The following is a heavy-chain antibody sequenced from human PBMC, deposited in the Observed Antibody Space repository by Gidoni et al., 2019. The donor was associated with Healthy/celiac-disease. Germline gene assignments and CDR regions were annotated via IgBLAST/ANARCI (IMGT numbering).Heavy chain of an antibody. CDR2: IWYDGSNK. Sequence: QVQLVESGGGVVQPGRSLRLSCAASGFTFSSYGMHWVRQAPGKGLEWVAVIWYDGSNKYYADSVKGRFTISRDNSKNTLYLQMNSLRAEDTAVYYCARDRYGSGSYYIFDYWGQGTLVTVSS. CDR1: GFTFSSYG. J-gene: IGHJ4*02. D-gene: IGHD3-10*01. CDR3: ARDRYGSGSYYIFDY. V-gene: IGHV3-33*01.